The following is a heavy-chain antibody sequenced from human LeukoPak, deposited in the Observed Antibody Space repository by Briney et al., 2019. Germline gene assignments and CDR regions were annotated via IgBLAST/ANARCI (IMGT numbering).Heavy chain of an antibody. J-gene: IGHJ5*02. CDR2: ISANNGKT. CDR3: ARGYMTTIVEWFDP. Sequence: ASVKVSCRASGYTFTSYGISWVRQAPGQGLERMGWISANNGKTKYAQNLQGRVTMTTDTSTSTAYMELRSLRSDDTAVYYCARGYMTTIVEWFDPWGQGTLVTVSS. V-gene: IGHV1-18*01. CDR1: GYTFTSYG. D-gene: IGHD3-22*01.